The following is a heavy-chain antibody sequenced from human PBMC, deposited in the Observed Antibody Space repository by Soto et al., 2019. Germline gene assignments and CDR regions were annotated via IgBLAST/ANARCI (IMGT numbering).Heavy chain of an antibody. CDR1: GGTFSSYA. V-gene: IGHV1-69*13. J-gene: IGHJ4*02. D-gene: IGHD3-22*01. CDR2: IIPIFGTA. CDR3: ASIMFDSSGYYADY. Sequence: SVKVSCKASGGTFSSYAISWVRQAPGQGLEWMGGIIPIFGTANYAQKFQGRVTITADESTSTAYMELSSLRSEDTAVHYCASIMFDSSGYYADYWGQGTLVTLSS.